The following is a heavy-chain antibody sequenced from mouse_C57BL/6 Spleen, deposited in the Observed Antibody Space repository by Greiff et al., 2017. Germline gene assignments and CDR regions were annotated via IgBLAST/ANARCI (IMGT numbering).Heavy chain of an antibody. D-gene: IGHD2-4*01. Sequence: QVHVKQSGAELVKPGASVKMSCKASGYTFTNYPIEWMKQNHGKSLEWIGNFHPYDDDTKYNEKFKGKATLTVEKSSSTVYLELSRLTSDDSAVYYCARQGDYDPAWFAYWGQGTLVTVSA. CDR2: FHPYDDDT. CDR3: ARQGDYDPAWFAY. J-gene: IGHJ3*01. V-gene: IGHV1-47*01. CDR1: GYTFTNYP.